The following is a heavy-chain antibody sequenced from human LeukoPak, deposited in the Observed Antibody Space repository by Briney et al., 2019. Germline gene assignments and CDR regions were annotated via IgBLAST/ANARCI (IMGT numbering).Heavy chain of an antibody. J-gene: IGHJ3*02. CDR3: APHQQIHDAFDI. V-gene: IGHV1-18*01. CDR2: ISAYNGNT. Sequence: ASVKVSCKASGYTFTSYGISWVRQAPGQGLEWMGWISAYNGNTNYAQKLQGRVTMTTDTSTNTAYMELRSLRSDDTAVYYCAPHQQIHDAFDIWGQGTMVTVSS. CDR1: GYTFTSYG.